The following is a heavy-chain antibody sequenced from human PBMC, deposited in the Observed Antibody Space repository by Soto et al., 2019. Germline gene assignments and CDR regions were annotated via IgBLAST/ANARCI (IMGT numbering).Heavy chain of an antibody. V-gene: IGHV4-30-2*01. Sequence: SETLSLTCAVSGGSISSGGYFWSWIRQPPGKGLEWIGYIYHSGSTYYNPSLKSRVSISVDRSKNQFSLKLSSVTAADTAVYYCARGGGVYYFDYWGQGTLVTVSS. D-gene: IGHD2-8*02. J-gene: IGHJ4*02. CDR3: ARGGGVYYFDY. CDR1: GGSISSGGYF. CDR2: IYHSGST.